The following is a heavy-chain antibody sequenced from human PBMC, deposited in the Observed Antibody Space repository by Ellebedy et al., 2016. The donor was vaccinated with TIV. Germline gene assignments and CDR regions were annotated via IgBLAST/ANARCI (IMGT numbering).Heavy chain of an antibody. CDR2: ISISGTTV. J-gene: IGHJ6*03. CDR1: GFTFTDYY. D-gene: IGHD4-17*01. CDR3: ARDLYGDYLMDV. V-gene: IGHV3-11*01. Sequence: PGGSLRLSCAASGFTFTDYYMSWIRQSPGKGLEWVSYISISGTTVSYAASVTGRFTISRDNAKNSLYLQMTSLRADDTAIYYCARDLYGDYLMDVWGKGTMVTVSS.